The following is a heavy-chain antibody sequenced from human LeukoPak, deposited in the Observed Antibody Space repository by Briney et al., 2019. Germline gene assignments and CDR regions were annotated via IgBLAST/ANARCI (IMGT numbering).Heavy chain of an antibody. CDR3: VREITRATTYFDS. J-gene: IGHJ4*02. D-gene: IGHD1-26*01. CDR1: GYTFTGYY. Sequence: ASVKVSCKASGYTFTGYYIHWGRQAPGQGLEWMGRINPNNGDTNYAQKFPGRVTLTRDTSIGTAYMELSSLRSDDTAMYYCVREITRATTYFDSWGQGTLVTVSP. V-gene: IGHV1-2*06. CDR2: INPNNGDT.